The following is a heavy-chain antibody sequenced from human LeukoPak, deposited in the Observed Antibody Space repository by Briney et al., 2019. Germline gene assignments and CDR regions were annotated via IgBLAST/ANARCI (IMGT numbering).Heavy chain of an antibody. CDR1: GYTFTHYR. D-gene: IGHD1-1*01. CDR3: ARENWYSDY. V-gene: IGHV1-2*02. Sequence: GASVKVSCKASGYTFTHYRLHWVRQAHGQGLEWMGWVNPDSGGTIYQQNFQGRVTMTRDTSISTVYMELSRLRSDDTAVYYCARENWYSDYWGQGTLVTVSS. J-gene: IGHJ4*02. CDR2: VNPDSGGT.